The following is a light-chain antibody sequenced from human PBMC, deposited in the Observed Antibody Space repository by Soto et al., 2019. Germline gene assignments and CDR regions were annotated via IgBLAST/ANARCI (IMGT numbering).Light chain of an antibody. Sequence: EIVMTQSPATLSVSPGETATLSCTASQNVSTNLAWYQHKPGQAPRLLIYGASTRTTVVPARFSGSGSGTEFTLTISSLQSEDFAVYFCHQYNNWPVTFGGGTKVEIK. CDR1: QNVSTN. J-gene: IGKJ4*01. CDR3: HQYNNWPVT. V-gene: IGKV3-15*01. CDR2: GAS.